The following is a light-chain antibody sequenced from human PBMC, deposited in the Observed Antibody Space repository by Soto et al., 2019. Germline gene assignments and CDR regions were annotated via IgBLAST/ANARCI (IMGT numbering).Light chain of an antibody. CDR1: QSVSSN. Sequence: IVMTQSPVTLSVSPGEIATLSCRASQSVSSNLAWYQQRPGQAPRLLMYAASTPATGIPARFSGSGSGTEFSLTISGLQSEDFVVYFFQQYDNWPLTFGGGTKVEMK. CDR2: AAS. CDR3: QQYDNWPLT. V-gene: IGKV3-15*01. J-gene: IGKJ4*01.